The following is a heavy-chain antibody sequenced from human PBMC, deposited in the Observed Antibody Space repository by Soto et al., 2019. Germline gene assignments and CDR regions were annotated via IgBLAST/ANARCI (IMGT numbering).Heavy chain of an antibody. CDR3: ARGKLETIDY. J-gene: IGHJ4*02. Sequence: ASVKVSCPASGYTFSNHDINWVRQATGQGLEWMGWMSPNSGRTGYAQKFQGRVTMTRNTSSSTAYMELSSLRSGDTAVYYCARGKLETIDYWGQGTLV. D-gene: IGHD6-6*01. CDR2: MSPNSGRT. CDR1: GYTFSNHD. V-gene: IGHV1-8*01.